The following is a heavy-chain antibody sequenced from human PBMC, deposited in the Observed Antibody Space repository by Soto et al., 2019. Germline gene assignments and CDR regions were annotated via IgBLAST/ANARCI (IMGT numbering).Heavy chain of an antibody. J-gene: IGHJ4*02. D-gene: IGHD3-22*01. CDR3: ARDLLYYDSSGYYSDY. Sequence: SETLSLTCTVSGGSISSSSYYWGWIRQPPGKGLEWIGGIYYSGGTYYNPSLKSRVTISVDTSKNQFSFKLSSLTAADTAVYYCARDLLYYDSSGYYSDYWGQGTLVTVSS. V-gene: IGHV4-39*07. CDR2: IYYSGGT. CDR1: GGSISSSSYY.